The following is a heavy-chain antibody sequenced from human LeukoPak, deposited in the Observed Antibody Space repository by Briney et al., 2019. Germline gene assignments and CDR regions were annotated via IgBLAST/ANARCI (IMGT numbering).Heavy chain of an antibody. V-gene: IGHV4-59*01. J-gene: IGHJ2*01. CDR3: ARDRDIYCANGVCYNWFFDL. Sequence: WETLSLTCTVSGGSISSYYWSWIRQPPGKGLEWIGYISSSGSTNYNPSLKSRVTISVDTSKNQFSLRLSSVTAADTAVYYCARDRDIYCANGVCYNWFFDLWGRGTLVTVSS. D-gene: IGHD2-8*01. CDR2: ISSSGST. CDR1: GGSISSYY.